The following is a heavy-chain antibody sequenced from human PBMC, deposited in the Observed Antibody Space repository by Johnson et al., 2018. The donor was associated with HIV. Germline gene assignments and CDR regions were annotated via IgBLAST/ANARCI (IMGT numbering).Heavy chain of an antibody. D-gene: IGHD3-22*01. J-gene: IGHJ3*02. CDR3: AREIRITMIKGHGGVAFDI. Sequence: VQLVESGGGVVRPVGSLRLSCAASGFTFDDYGMSWVRQAPGKGLEWVSGINWTGGSTSYADSVKGRFTISRDNAKNSLYLQLNSLRAEDTALYYCAREIRITMIKGHGGVAFDIWGQGTMVTVSS. CDR2: INWTGGST. V-gene: IGHV3-20*04. CDR1: GFTFDDYG.